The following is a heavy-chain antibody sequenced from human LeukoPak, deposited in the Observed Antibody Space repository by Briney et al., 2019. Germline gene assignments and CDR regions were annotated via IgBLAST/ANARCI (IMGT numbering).Heavy chain of an antibody. CDR3: ARDSSGYYFDI. CDR1: GGSISSGDCY. CDR2: IYYSGST. V-gene: IGHV4-30-4*01. J-gene: IGHJ3*02. D-gene: IGHD3-22*01. Sequence: SQTLSLTCTVSGGSISSGDCYWSWIRQPPGKGLEWIGYIYYSGSTYYNPSLKSRVTISVDTSKNQFSPKLSSVTAADTAVYYCARDSSGYYFDIWGQGTMVTVSS.